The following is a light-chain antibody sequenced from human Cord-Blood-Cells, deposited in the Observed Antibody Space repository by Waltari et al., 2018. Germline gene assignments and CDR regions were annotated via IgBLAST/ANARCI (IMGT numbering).Light chain of an antibody. V-gene: IGKV1-5*03. J-gene: IGKJ2*01. CDR1: KSISSL. Sequence: DIQMTQSPSTLSASVGERVNMTSRASKSISSLLARYHQKPGKAPKLLIYNGSILESGVPSSFSGSRSGTEFSLTIICPHPDDFTTYYCQQYNSYSSFGQGTNLEIK. CDR2: NGS. CDR3: QQYNSYSS.